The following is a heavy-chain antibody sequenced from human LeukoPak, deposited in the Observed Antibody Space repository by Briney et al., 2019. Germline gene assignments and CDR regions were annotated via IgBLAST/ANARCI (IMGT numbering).Heavy chain of an antibody. D-gene: IGHD3-9*01. V-gene: IGHV1-69*13. CDR1: GGTFSSYA. J-gene: IGHJ4*02. CDR2: IIPIFGTA. Sequence: SVKVSCKASGGTFSSYAISWVRQAPGQGLEWMGGIIPIFGTANYAQKFQGRVTITADESTSTAYMELSSLRSEGTAVYYCARDLDILPLHYWAQETLVPVPS. CDR3: ARDLDILPLHY.